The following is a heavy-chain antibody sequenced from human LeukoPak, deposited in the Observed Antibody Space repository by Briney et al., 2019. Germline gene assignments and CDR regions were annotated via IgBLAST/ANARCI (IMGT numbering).Heavy chain of an antibody. D-gene: IGHD3-10*01. CDR1: GFTFSSYN. V-gene: IGHV3-21*01. Sequence: PGGSLRLSCAASGFTFSSYNMNWVRQAPGKGLEWVSSITSSSSYIYYADSVKGRFTISRDNAKNSLYLQINSLRAEDTAVYYCARDQGLYGSGPMDVWGKGTTVTISS. CDR3: ARDQGLYGSGPMDV. J-gene: IGHJ6*03. CDR2: ITSSSSYI.